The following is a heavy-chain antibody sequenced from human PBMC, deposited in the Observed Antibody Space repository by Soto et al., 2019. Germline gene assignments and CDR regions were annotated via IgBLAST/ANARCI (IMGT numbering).Heavy chain of an antibody. Sequence: TVSGGSISSGDYYWSWIRQPPGKGLEWIGYIYYSGSTYYNPSLKSRVTISVDTSKNQFSLKLSSVTAADTAVYYCARMYSSSWYLIWFDPWGQGTLVTVSS. D-gene: IGHD6-13*01. CDR3: ARMYSSSWYLIWFDP. CDR2: IYYSGST. J-gene: IGHJ5*02. V-gene: IGHV4-30-4*01. CDR1: GGSISSGDYY.